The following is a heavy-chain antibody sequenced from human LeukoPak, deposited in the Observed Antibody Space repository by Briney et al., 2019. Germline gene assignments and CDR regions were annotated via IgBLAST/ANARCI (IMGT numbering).Heavy chain of an antibody. Sequence: SETLSLTCAVYGGSFSGYYWSWIRQPPGKGLEWIGEINHSGSTNYNPSLKSRVTISVDTSKNQFSLKLSSVTAADTAVYYCARCPIPTRYCSGGSCYWYYYYYMDVWGKGTTVTISS. CDR1: GGSFSGYY. J-gene: IGHJ6*03. CDR3: ARCPIPTRYCSGGSCYWYYYYYMDV. D-gene: IGHD2-15*01. V-gene: IGHV4-34*01. CDR2: INHSGST.